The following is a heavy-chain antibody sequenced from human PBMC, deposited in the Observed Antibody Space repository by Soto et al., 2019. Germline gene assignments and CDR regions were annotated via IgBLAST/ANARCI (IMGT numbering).Heavy chain of an antibody. V-gene: IGHV5-51*01. CDR1: GYDFATFW. CDR2: IYPDDSDV. CDR3: SRPRKACWFDP. J-gene: IGHJ5*02. Sequence: PGESLKISCKASGYDFATFWIVWVRQVPRKGLEWMGVIYPDDSDVTYSPPFQGQVTISADKSTTTAYLHWRDLTASDTAIYYCSRPRKACWFDPWGQGTPVTVSS.